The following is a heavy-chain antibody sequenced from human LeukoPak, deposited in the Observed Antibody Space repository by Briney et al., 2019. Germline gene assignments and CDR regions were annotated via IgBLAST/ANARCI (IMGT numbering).Heavy chain of an antibody. J-gene: IGHJ3*02. V-gene: IGHV3-48*03. Sequence: PGGSLRLSRAASGFIFSIYEMNWVRQAPGKGLEWISYISSSGAAVYSADSLKGRFTISRDNAKNSLYLQMNSLRAEDTGVYYCARDHVGPGGFDIWGQGTMVTVSS. D-gene: IGHD3/OR15-3a*01. CDR3: ARDHVGPGGFDI. CDR2: ISSSGAAV. CDR1: GFIFSIYE.